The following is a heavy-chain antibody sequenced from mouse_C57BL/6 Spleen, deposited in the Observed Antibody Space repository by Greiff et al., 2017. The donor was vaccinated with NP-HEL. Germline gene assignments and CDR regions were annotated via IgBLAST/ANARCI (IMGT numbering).Heavy chain of an antibody. Sequence: EVKLMESGPGLVKPSQSLSLTCSVTGYSITSGYYWNWIRQFPGNKLEWMGYISYDGSNNYNPSLKNRISITRDTSKNQFFLKLNSVTTEDTATYYCARGDDYEGGDYWGQGTSVTVSS. CDR2: ISYDGSN. D-gene: IGHD2-4*01. J-gene: IGHJ4*01. CDR3: ARGDDYEGGDY. CDR1: GYSITSGYY. V-gene: IGHV3-6*01.